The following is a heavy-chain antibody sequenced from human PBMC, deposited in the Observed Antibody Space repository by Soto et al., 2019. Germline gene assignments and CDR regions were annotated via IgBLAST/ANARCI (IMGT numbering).Heavy chain of an antibody. J-gene: IGHJ5*02. Sequence: GASVKVSCKASGYTFSAYYIHWVRQAPGQGLEWLGWIHPKSGGRHYAQTFQGWVTMTRDTSISTAYMELSRLRSDDTAVYYCARGGPTYYDFWSGYPFDPWGQGTLVTVSS. CDR2: IHPKSGGR. D-gene: IGHD3-3*01. V-gene: IGHV1-2*04. CDR3: ARGGPTYYDFWSGYPFDP. CDR1: GYTFSAYY.